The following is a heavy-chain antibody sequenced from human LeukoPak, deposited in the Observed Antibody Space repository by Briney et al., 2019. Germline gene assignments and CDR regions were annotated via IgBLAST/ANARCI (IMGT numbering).Heavy chain of an antibody. CDR1: GYSFTSYY. V-gene: IGHV1-2*02. D-gene: IGHD1/OR15-1a*01. Sequence: GESLKISCKGSGYSFTSYYMHWVRQAPGQGLEWMGWINPNSGGTNYAQKFQGRVTMTRDTSISTAYMELSRLRSDDTAVYYCIRQQRPPNGMDVWGQGTTVTVSS. J-gene: IGHJ6*02. CDR3: IRQQRPPNGMDV. CDR2: INPNSGGT.